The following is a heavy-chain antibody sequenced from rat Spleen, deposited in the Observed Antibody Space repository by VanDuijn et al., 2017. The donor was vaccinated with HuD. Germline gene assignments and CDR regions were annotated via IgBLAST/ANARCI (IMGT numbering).Heavy chain of an antibody. Sequence: EVQLVESDGGLVRPGRSLKLSCVASGFTFNNYWMTWIRQAPGKGLEWVGTITSGDSNTYYPDSVKGRFTISRDNATSTLYLQMDSLRSEDTATYFCARHGKDYYVMDAWGQGASVTVSS. J-gene: IGHJ4*01. V-gene: IGHV5-31*01. CDR2: ITSGDSNT. D-gene: IGHD4-1*01. CDR3: ARHGKDYYVMDA. CDR1: GFTFNNYW.